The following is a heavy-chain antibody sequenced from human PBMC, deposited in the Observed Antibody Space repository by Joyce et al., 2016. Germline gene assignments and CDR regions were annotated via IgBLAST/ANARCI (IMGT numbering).Heavy chain of an antibody. J-gene: IGHJ5*02. D-gene: IGHD2-21*02. V-gene: IGHV4-30-4*01. CDR1: GDSFSSDDYY. Sequence: QVQLQESGPGLVKPSQTLSLTCTVSGDSFSSDDYYWSWIRQSPGKGLECIVYIRYTGSAYYNPSLKSRLTMSLATSKNQFSLRLTSVTTADTAMYYCARAAVMTASSGWFDPWGQGNLVIVSS. CDR3: ARAAVMTASSGWFDP. CDR2: IRYTGSA.